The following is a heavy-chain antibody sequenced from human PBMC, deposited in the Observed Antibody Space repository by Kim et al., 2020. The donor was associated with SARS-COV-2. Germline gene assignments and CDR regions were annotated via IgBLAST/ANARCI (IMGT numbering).Heavy chain of an antibody. Sequence: SETLSLTCAVSGGSISSSNWWSWVRQPPGKGLEWIGEIYHSGSTNYNPSLKSRVTISVDKSKNQFSLKLSSVTAADTAVYYCARVPSQWLAREDYYFDYWGQGTRVTVSS. CDR2: IYHSGST. V-gene: IGHV4-4*02. J-gene: IGHJ4*02. D-gene: IGHD6-19*01. CDR3: ARVPSQWLAREDYYFDY. CDR1: GGSISSSNW.